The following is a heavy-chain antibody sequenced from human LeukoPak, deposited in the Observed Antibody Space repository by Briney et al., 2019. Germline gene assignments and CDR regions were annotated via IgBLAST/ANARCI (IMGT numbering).Heavy chain of an antibody. CDR1: GYTFTSYD. CDR3: ARSRQGNSGSYDGPGGWLVY. Sequence: GASVKVSCKASGYTFTSYDINWVRQATGQGLEWMGWMNPNSGNTGYAQKFQGRVTMTRNTSISTAYMELRSLRSDDTAVYYCARSRQGNSGSYDGPGGWLVYWGQGTLVTVSS. D-gene: IGHD1-26*01. V-gene: IGHV1-8*01. J-gene: IGHJ4*02. CDR2: MNPNSGNT.